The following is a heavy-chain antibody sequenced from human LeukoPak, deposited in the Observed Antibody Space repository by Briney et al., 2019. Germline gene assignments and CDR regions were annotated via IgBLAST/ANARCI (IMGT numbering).Heavy chain of an antibody. CDR3: ARRRVSPEIFDD. D-gene: IGHD1-14*01. Sequence: PSETLSLTCTVSGGSVSGYYWSWIRQSPGKGLEWIGYIYYTGSTNYNASFQNRVTMSVDTSKNQLSLKLRSVTAADTAVYYCARRRVSPEIFDDWGQGTLVTVSS. CDR1: GGSVSGYY. CDR2: IYYTGST. J-gene: IGHJ5*02. V-gene: IGHV4-59*02.